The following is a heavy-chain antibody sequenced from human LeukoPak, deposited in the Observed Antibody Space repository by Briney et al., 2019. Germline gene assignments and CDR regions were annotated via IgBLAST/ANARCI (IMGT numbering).Heavy chain of an antibody. CDR3: ARGIAAYYFDH. CDR2: ITYDGSIK. J-gene: IGHJ4*02. D-gene: IGHD6-6*01. V-gene: IGHV3-30-3*01. Sequence: PGGSLRLSCAASGFTLRNYAMHWVRQAPGKGLEWMALITYDGSIKHYVDSVKGRFTLSRDSAKNSLYLQMNSLSAEDTAVYYCARGIAAYYFDHWGQGTLVTVSS. CDR1: GFTLRNYA.